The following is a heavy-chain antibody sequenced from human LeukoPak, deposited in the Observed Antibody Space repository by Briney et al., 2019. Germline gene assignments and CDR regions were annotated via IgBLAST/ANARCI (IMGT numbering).Heavy chain of an antibody. D-gene: IGHD3-9*01. V-gene: IGHV3-21*01. CDR2: ISNTSSYI. Sequence: PGGSLRLSCAASGFTFSSYMNWVRQAPGKGLEWVSCISNTSSYIYYEDSVKGRFTISRDNAKNSLQLQTTGLRADDTVLYYCARAESRYFDWYLGFFDYWGQGTLVTVSS. CDR3: ARAESRYFDWYLGFFDY. CDR1: GFTFSSY. J-gene: IGHJ4*02.